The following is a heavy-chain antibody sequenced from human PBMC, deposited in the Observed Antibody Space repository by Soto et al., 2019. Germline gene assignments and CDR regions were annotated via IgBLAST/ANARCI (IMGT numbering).Heavy chain of an antibody. CDR1: GCTFSTFA. V-gene: IGHV3-23*01. CDR3: AKRSDFPVAAKVYYFDF. D-gene: IGHD6-19*01. J-gene: IGHJ4*02. Sequence: GGSLRLSCTASGCTFSTFAMSWVRQTPGKGLEWVSSISGGGGSTFYADSVKGRFTISRDNSRNTLYLQMNSLRAEDTAVYYCAKRSDFPVAAKVYYFDFWGQRTPVTVSS. CDR2: ISGGGGST.